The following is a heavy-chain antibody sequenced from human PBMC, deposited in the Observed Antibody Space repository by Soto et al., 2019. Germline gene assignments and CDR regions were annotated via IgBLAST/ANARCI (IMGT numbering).Heavy chain of an antibody. J-gene: IGHJ4*02. CDR2: IYHSGST. CDR1: GDTISDYY. Sequence: PSDTLSLTCTVSGDTISDYYWSWIRQPLGKGLEWIGYIYHSGSTYYNPSLKSRVTISIDTSKTQFSLKLSSVTAADTAVYYCARASRNYFDYWGQGTLVTVSS. V-gene: IGHV4-59*07. CDR3: ARASRNYFDY.